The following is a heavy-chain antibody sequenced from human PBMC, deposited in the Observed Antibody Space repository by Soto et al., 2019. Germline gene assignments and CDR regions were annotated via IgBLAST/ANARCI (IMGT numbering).Heavy chain of an antibody. Sequence: SETLSLTCTVSGGSISSSSYYWGWIRQPPGKGLEWIGSIYYSGSTNYNPSLKSRVTISVDTSKNQFSLKLSSVTAADTAVYYCATNAYYDILTGYPKAGWFDPWGQGTLVTVSS. CDR3: ATNAYYDILTGYPKAGWFDP. CDR1: GGSISSSSYY. V-gene: IGHV4-39*07. D-gene: IGHD3-9*01. CDR2: IYYSGST. J-gene: IGHJ5*02.